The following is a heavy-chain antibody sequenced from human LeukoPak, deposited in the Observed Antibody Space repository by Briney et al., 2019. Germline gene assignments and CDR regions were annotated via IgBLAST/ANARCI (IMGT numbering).Heavy chain of an antibody. CDR3: AKGGSNYYDSSGYAFDI. CDR2: ISYDGSNK. CDR1: GFTFSSYG. J-gene: IGHJ3*02. Sequence: GGSLRLSCAASGFTFSSYGMHWVRQAPGKGPEWVAVISYDGSNKYYADSVKGRFTISRDNSKNTLYLQMNSLRAEDTAVYYCAKGGSNYYDSSGYAFDIWGQGTMVTVSS. V-gene: IGHV3-30*18. D-gene: IGHD3-22*01.